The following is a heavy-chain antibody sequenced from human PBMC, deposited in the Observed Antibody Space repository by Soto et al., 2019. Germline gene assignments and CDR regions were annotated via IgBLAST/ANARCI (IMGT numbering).Heavy chain of an antibody. Sequence: TSETLSLTCTVSGGSISSSNAYWGWIRQPPGKGLEWIGSIYYSGSTYYNPSLKSRVSISVDTSKNQFSLKLSSVTAADTAVYYCARRGFMGATTIDYWGQGTLVTAPQ. V-gene: IGHV4-39*01. CDR2: IYYSGST. CDR3: ARRGFMGATTIDY. CDR1: GGSISSSNAY. D-gene: IGHD1-26*01. J-gene: IGHJ4*02.